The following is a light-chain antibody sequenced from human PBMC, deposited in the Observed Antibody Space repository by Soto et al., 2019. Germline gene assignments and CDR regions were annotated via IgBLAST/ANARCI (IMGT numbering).Light chain of an antibody. CDR3: KKYNTWPRT. Sequence: EVVMPQSPATVSVPPGARSTLSGRASQSVSSNFAWCQQRPGQAPRLLFYGASIRATAVPARFTASGSGTEFTLTISSLQSEEFAVYYCKKYNTWPRTFGKGNKVDIK. CDR1: QSVSSN. J-gene: IGKJ1*01. V-gene: IGKV3-15*01. CDR2: GAS.